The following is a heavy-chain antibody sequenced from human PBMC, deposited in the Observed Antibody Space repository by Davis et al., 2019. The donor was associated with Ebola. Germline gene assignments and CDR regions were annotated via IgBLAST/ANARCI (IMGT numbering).Heavy chain of an antibody. Sequence: ASVKVSCKASGYTFTSYGITWVRQAPGQGLEWMGWINPHNGNTNYAQNVQGRVTMTTDTSTSTAYMELSSLRSEDTAVYYCALEPCCGYNYYFDYWGQGTLVTVSS. D-gene: IGHD5-24*01. CDR3: ALEPCCGYNYYFDY. CDR1: GYTFTSYG. V-gene: IGHV1-18*04. CDR2: INPHNGNT. J-gene: IGHJ4*02.